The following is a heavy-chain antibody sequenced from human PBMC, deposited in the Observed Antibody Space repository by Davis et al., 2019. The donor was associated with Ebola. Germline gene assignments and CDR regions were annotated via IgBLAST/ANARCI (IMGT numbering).Heavy chain of an antibody. Sequence: SCAASGFTFSSYGMHWVRQAPGKGLEWVAVISYDGSNKYYADSVKGRFTISRDNSKNTLYLQMNSLRAEDTAVYYCAKGTTCDYWGQGTLVTVSS. J-gene: IGHJ4*02. CDR2: ISYDGSNK. CDR3: AKGTTCDY. V-gene: IGHV3-30*18. CDR1: GFTFSSYG. D-gene: IGHD1/OR15-1a*01.